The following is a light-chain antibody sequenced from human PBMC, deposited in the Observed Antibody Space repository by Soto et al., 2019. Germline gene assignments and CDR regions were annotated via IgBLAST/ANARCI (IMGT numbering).Light chain of an antibody. CDR1: TGAVTTGNY. CDR3: LLYYGGAHLV. J-gene: IGLJ2*01. CDR2: TTN. V-gene: IGLV7-43*01. Sequence: VVTQEPSLTVSPGGTVTLTCASSTGAVTTGNYPSWFQQKPGQAPTTLIYTTNSRHSWTPARFSGSLLGGKAALTLSGVQPEDEADYYCLLYYGGAHLVFGGGTKLTVL.